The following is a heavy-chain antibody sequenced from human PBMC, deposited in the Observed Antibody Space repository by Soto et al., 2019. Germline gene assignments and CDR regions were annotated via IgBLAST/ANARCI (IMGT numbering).Heavy chain of an antibody. V-gene: IGHV3-30*03. CDR2: ISYGGSNK. CDR1: GFTFTTYG. Sequence: QVQLVESGGGVVQPGRSLRLSCAASGFTFTTYGMHWVREGPGKGLEWVAVISYGGSNKYYADSVKGRFTISRDNSKNTLYLQMNSLRPEDTALYYCVGGQYYFDYRGQGTLVTVSS. CDR3: VGGQYYFDY. D-gene: IGHD3-10*01. J-gene: IGHJ4*02.